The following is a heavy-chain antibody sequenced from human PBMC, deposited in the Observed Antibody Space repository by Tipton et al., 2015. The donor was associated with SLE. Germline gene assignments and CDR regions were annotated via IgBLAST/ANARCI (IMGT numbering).Heavy chain of an antibody. CDR1: GDSISSHH. J-gene: IGHJ5*02. CDR3: ARENNAYDEKWFDT. D-gene: IGHD5-12*01. CDR2: VSYNGRT. V-gene: IGHV4-59*11. Sequence: TLSLTCTVSGDSISSHHWSWIRQPPGKGLEWLGYVSYNGRTSYNPSLKSRVTISIDTSNNQFSLNLNSVTAADTAVYYCARENNAYDEKWFDTWGQGTLVIVSS.